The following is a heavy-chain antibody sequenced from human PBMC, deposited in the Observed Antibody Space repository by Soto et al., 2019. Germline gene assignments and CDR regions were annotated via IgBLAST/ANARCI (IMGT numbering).Heavy chain of an antibody. J-gene: IGHJ4*02. D-gene: IGHD3-3*02. CDR1: GYTFTGYY. V-gene: IGHV1-2*04. CDR3: ARGPFLEWLSQRYYFDY. Sequence: ASVKVSCKASGYTFTGYYMHWVRQAPGQGLEWMGWINPNSGGTNYAQKFQGWVTMTRDTSMSTVYMELSSLRSEDTAVYYCARGPFLEWLSQRYYFDYWGQGTLVTVSS. CDR2: INPNSGGT.